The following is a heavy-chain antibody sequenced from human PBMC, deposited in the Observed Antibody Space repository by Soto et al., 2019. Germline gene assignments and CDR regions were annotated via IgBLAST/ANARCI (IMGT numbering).Heavy chain of an antibody. V-gene: IGHV3-23*01. CDR1: GFTFSSYA. Sequence: PGGSLRLSCAASGFTFSSYAMSWVRQAPGKGLEWVSAISGSGGSTYYADSVKGRFTISRDNSKNTLYLQMNSLRAEDTAVYYCANFGPPDSSGYLHDAFDIWGQGTMVTVSS. CDR3: ANFGPPDSSGYLHDAFDI. CDR2: ISGSGGST. D-gene: IGHD3-22*01. J-gene: IGHJ3*02.